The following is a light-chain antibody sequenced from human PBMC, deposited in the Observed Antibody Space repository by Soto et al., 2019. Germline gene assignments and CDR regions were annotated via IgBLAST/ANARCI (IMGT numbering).Light chain of an antibody. CDR3: GAWDESLNGYV. CDR1: SSNIGAGYD. V-gene: IGLV1-40*01. J-gene: IGLJ1*01. CDR2: GNI. Sequence: QSVLTQPPSVSGSPGQSGTISCTWSSSNIGAGYDVHWYQQRPGTAPKLLIFGNINRPSGVPDRFSGSKSGTSASLAINGLQSGDEADYYCGAWDESLNGYVFGTGTKVTVL.